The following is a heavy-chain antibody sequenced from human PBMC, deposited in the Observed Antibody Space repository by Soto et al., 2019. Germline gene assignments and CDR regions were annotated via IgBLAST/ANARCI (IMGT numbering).Heavy chain of an antibody. CDR3: ARGGAARPDY. D-gene: IGHD6-6*01. J-gene: IGHJ4*02. V-gene: IGHV3-48*02. Sequence: EVQLVESGGGLVQPGGSLRLSCAASGFTFSSYGMNWVRQAPGKGLAWVSYISSGRPTIQYADSVKGRFTISRDNAKNSLYLEMNSLRDEDRALYYCARGGAARPDYWGQGTLVTVSS. CDR1: GFTFSSYG. CDR2: ISSGRPTI.